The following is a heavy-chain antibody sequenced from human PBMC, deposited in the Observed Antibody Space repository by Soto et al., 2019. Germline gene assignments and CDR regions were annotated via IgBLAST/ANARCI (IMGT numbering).Heavy chain of an antibody. V-gene: IGHV1-69*13. J-gene: IGHJ6*02. CDR1: GGTFSSYA. Sequence: ASVKVSCTASGGTFSSYAISWVRQAPGQGLEWMGGIIPIFGTANYAQKFQGRVTITADESTSTAYMELSSLRSEDTAVYYCARVCGGDCHYGMDVWGQGTTVTVSS. CDR3: ARVCGGDCHYGMDV. CDR2: IIPIFGTA. D-gene: IGHD2-21*02.